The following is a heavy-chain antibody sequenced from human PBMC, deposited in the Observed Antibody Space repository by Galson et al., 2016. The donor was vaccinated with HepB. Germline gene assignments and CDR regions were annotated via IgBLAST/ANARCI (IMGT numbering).Heavy chain of an antibody. CDR2: IYHSGST. J-gene: IGHJ3*02. V-gene: IGHV4-31*03. CDR3: ARDMDGSTGWADAFDI. Sequence: TLSLTCTVSGGPIRSGGYYWSWIRQHPGKGLEWIGYIYHSGSTYYSPSLKGRVTISIDTSKDQFSLKLNSVTAADTAVYYCARDMDGSTGWADAFDIWGQGTLVTVSS. D-gene: IGHD1-14*01. CDR1: GGPIRSGGYY.